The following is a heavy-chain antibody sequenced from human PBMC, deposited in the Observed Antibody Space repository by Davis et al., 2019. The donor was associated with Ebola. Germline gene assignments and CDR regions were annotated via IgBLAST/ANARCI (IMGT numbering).Heavy chain of an antibody. Sequence: GESLKISCAASGFTFSSYGMHWVRPAPGKGLEWVAVIWYDGSNKYYADSVKGRFTISRDNSKNTLYLQMNSLRAEDTAVYYCARGSGDYVSSYFDYWGQGTLVTVSS. CDR2: IWYDGSNK. CDR3: ARGSGDYVSSYFDY. V-gene: IGHV3-33*01. J-gene: IGHJ4*02. D-gene: IGHD4-17*01. CDR1: GFTFSSYG.